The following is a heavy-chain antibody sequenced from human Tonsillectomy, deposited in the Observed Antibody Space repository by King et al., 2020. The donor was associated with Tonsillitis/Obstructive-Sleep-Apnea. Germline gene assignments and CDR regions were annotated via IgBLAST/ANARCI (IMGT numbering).Heavy chain of an antibody. J-gene: IGHJ3*02. CDR2: IWYDGSNK. CDR3: TYCSSTSCYWTNDAFDI. Sequence: VQLVESGGGVVQPGRSLRLSCAASGFTFSSYGMHWVRQAPGKGLEWVAVIWYDGSNKYYAASVKGRFTISRDNSKNTLYLQMNSLRAEDTAVYYCTYCSSTSCYWTNDAFDIWGQGTMVTVSS. CDR1: GFTFSSYG. V-gene: IGHV3-33*01. D-gene: IGHD2-2*01.